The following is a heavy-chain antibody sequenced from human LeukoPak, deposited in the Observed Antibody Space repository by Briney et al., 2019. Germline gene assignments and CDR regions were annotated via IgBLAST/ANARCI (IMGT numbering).Heavy chain of an antibody. V-gene: IGHV3-23*01. CDR2: IRASGRTT. J-gene: IGHJ4*02. CDR1: GFNFGNYG. Sequence: GGSLRLSCAASGFNFGNYGMNWVRQAPGKGLEWVSGIRASGRTTDYADSVKGRFTISRDTSKNTLHLQMNSLRAEDTAVYYCAKGAQLWLRGRIYWGQGTLVTVSS. CDR3: AKGAQLWLRGRIY. D-gene: IGHD5-18*01.